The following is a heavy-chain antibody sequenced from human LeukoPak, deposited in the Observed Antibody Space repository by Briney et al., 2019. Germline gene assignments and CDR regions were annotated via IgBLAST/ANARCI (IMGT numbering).Heavy chain of an antibody. Sequence: SGGSLRLSCAASGFTFSSYAMHWVRQAPGKGLEWVAVISYDGSNKYYADSVKGRFTISRDNSKNTLYLQMNSLRAEDTAVYYCARDSGGSYDYWGQGTLVTVSS. CDR3: ARDSGGSYDY. CDR2: ISYDGSNK. D-gene: IGHD1-26*01. J-gene: IGHJ4*02. CDR1: GFTFSSYA. V-gene: IGHV3-30-3*01.